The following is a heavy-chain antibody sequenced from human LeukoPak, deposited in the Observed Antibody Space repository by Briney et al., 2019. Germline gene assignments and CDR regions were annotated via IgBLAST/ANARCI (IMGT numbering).Heavy chain of an antibody. Sequence: GESLKISCKGSGYSFTSYWIGWVRQMPGKGLEWMGIIYPGDSDTRYSPSFQGQVTISADKSISTAYLQWSSLKASDTAMYYCGRLPYCSSTSCYDSYYYGMDVWGQGTTVTVSS. CDR3: GRLPYCSSTSCYDSYYYGMDV. J-gene: IGHJ6*02. V-gene: IGHV5-51*01. CDR1: GYSFTSYW. CDR2: IYPGDSDT. D-gene: IGHD2-2*01.